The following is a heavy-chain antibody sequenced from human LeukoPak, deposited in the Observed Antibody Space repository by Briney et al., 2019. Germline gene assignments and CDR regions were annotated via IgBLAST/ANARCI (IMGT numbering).Heavy chain of an antibody. J-gene: IGHJ4*02. CDR2: ISPSGDIT. CDR1: GFIFSSHG. V-gene: IGHV3-23*01. CDR3: SQDLAYIRFVS. D-gene: IGHD1-1*01. Sequence: GGSLRLSCAASGFIFSSHGMNWVRQAPGKGLEWVSGISPSGDITYYADSVKGRFTISRDNSKNRVYLQMDSLRFEDAAGYYWSQDLAYIRFVSWVRATLAGVCS.